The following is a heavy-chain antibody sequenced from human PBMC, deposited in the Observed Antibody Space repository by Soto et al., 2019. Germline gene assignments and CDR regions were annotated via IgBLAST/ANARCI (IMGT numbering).Heavy chain of an antibody. D-gene: IGHD1-26*01. Sequence: SQTRSLTCAITGDSVSSNSAGWSWVRQSPSRCLEWLGRKYYRSKWYYEYAVSVRGRITINPDTSKKQYSLQLNSVTPEDTAVYFCARGEQYSGRIFDYWGQGTLVTVSS. CDR1: GDSVSSNSAG. CDR3: ARGEQYSGRIFDY. V-gene: IGHV6-1*01. CDR2: KYYRSKWYY. J-gene: IGHJ4*01.